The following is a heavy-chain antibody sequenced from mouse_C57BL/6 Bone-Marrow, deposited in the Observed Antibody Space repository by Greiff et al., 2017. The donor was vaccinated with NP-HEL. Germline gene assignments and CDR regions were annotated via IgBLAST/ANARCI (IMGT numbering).Heavy chain of an antibody. Sequence: QVQLKQSGPELVKPGASVKISCKASGYAFSSSWMNWVKQRPGKGLEWIGRIYPGDGDTNYNGKFKGKATLTADKSSSTAYMQLSSLTSEDSAVYFCATRSTTVVAPYAMDYWGQGTSVTVSS. J-gene: IGHJ4*01. CDR2: IYPGDGDT. CDR1: GYAFSSSW. D-gene: IGHD1-1*01. CDR3: ATRSTTVVAPYAMDY. V-gene: IGHV1-82*01.